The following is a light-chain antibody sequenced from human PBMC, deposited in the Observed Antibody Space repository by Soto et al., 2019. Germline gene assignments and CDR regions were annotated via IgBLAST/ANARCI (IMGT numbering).Light chain of an antibody. V-gene: IGLV1-44*01. CDR1: SSNIGSNT. CDR3: AAWDAERVV. Sequence: QSVLTQPPSASGTPGKRVTISCSGSSSNIGSNTVNWYQQLPGTAPKLLIYSNNQRPSGVPDRFSGSKSGTSASLAISGLQSEDEADYYCAAWDAERVVFGGGTKLTVL. J-gene: IGLJ2*01. CDR2: SNN.